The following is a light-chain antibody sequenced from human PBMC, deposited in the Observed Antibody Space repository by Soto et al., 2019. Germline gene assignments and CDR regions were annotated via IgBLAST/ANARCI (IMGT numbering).Light chain of an antibody. Sequence: QSVLTQPPSASGTPGERVTISCSGSSSNIGSNTVNWYQQLPGRAPKTVIYSNKQRPSGVPDRFSGSKTGTSASLAISGIQSEDEADYYCAAWDDSLNGRVFGGGTKVTVL. CDR1: SSNIGSNT. CDR2: SNK. V-gene: IGLV1-44*01. J-gene: IGLJ3*02. CDR3: AAWDDSLNGRV.